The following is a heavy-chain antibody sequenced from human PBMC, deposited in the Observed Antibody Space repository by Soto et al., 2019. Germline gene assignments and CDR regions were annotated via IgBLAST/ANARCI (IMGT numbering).Heavy chain of an antibody. CDR2: ISASGNNT. D-gene: IGHD6-6*01. Sequence: EVRLLESGGGLVQPGGSLRLSCAVSGFTFSSYAMSWVRQAPGKGLVWVSGISASGNNTYLADSVKGRFSISRDNSRNTVYLQLNSLRVEDSAIYYCVPRRNYMVQSWGQGTPVTVSS. V-gene: IGHV3-23*01. J-gene: IGHJ1*01. CDR1: GFTFSSYA. CDR3: VPRRNYMVQS.